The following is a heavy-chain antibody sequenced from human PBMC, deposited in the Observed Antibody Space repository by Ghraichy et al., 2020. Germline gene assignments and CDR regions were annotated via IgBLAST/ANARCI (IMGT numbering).Heavy chain of an antibody. V-gene: IGHV4-39*01. J-gene: IGHJ3*02. D-gene: IGHD2-21*02. CDR1: GCSISSSSYF. Sequence: SQTLSLTCTVSGCSISSSSYFWVWIRQPPGKGLDWIGSIYYYGNTYYNPSLKSRVTISVDTSKNQFSLQLSSVTAADTAVYYCARHENIVVVTAARAFDIWGQGTMVTVSS. CDR2: IYYYGNT. CDR3: ARHENIVVVTAARAFDI.